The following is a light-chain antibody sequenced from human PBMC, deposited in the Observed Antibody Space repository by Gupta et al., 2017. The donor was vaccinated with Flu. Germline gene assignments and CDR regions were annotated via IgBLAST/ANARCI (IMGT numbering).Light chain of an antibody. Sequence: PGDGATLSCRASQSIRNLAWYQHRPGQAPRLLIYGTSTRADGVPARFSGSGSGTEFSLTITTLQSEDFAVYYCQQYDKWPRTFGPGTKV. J-gene: IGKJ3*01. CDR1: QSIRN. CDR2: GTS. CDR3: QQYDKWPRT. V-gene: IGKV3-15*01.